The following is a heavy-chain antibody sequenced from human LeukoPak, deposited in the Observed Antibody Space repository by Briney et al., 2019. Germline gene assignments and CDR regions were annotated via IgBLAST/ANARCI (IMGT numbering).Heavy chain of an antibody. J-gene: IGHJ5*02. CDR3: ARGYSGSYYWFDP. CDR2: INPNSGGT. Sequence: ASVKVSCKASGYTFTGYYMHWVRQAPGQGLEWMGWINPNSGGTNYAQKFQGWVTMTRDTSISTAYMELSRLRSDDTAVYYCARGYSGSYYWFDPWGQGTLVTVSS. V-gene: IGHV1-2*04. D-gene: IGHD1-26*01. CDR1: GYTFTGYY.